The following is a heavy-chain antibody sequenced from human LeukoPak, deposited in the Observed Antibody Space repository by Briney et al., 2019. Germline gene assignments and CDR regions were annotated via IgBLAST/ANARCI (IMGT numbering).Heavy chain of an antibody. V-gene: IGHV4-39*07. CDR1: GGSINSRNFY. D-gene: IGHD2/OR15-2a*01. J-gene: IGHJ4*02. CDR3: ARGPSKFDY. CDR2: IFYSGST. Sequence: PSETLSLTCTVPGGSINSRNFYWGWIRQPPGKGLEWIGNIFYSGSTYYNPSLKSRVTISVDTSKNQFSLKLSSVTAADTAVYYCARGPSKFDYWGQGTLVTVSS.